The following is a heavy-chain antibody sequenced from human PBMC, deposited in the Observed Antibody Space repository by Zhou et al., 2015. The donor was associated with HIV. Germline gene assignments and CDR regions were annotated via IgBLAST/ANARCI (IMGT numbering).Heavy chain of an antibody. CDR1: GFTFDDYA. J-gene: IGHJ4*02. Sequence: EVQLVESGGGLVQPGRSLRLSCAASGFTFDDYAMYWVRQVPGKGLEWVSGISWNSGKIGYADSVKGRFTISRDNARNSLYLQMNSLRVEDTALYYCAKDIKVGSVYPDILTGYTGFDYWGQGVQVTVS. CDR3: AKDIKVGSVYPDILTGYTGFDY. CDR2: ISWNSGKI. D-gene: IGHD3-9*01. V-gene: IGHV3-9*01.